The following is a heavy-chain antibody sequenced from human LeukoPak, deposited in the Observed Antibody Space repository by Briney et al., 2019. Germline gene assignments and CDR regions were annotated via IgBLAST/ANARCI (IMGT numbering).Heavy chain of an antibody. Sequence: PGGSLRLSCAASGFTFSSYAMSWVRQAPGKGLEWVSAISGSGGSTYYADSVKGRFTISRDNSKNTLYLQMNSLRAEDTAVYYCAKDPHRCSSTCCYSTHAFDIWGQGTMVTVSS. J-gene: IGHJ3*02. CDR2: ISGSGGST. D-gene: IGHD2-2*01. CDR1: GFTFSSYA. CDR3: AKDPHRCSSTCCYSTHAFDI. V-gene: IGHV3-23*01.